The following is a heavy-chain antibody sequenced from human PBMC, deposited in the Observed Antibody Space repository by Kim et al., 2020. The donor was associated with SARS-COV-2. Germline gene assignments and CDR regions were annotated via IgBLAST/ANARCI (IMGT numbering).Heavy chain of an antibody. V-gene: IGHV3-21*01. CDR3: ARGYYYDSSGYFGNVG. CDR1: GFTFSSYS. J-gene: IGHJ4*02. Sequence: GGSLRLSRAASGFTFSSYSMNWVRQAPGKGLEWVSSISSSSSYIYYADSVKGRFTISRDNAKNSLYLQMNSLRAEDTAVYYCARGYYYDSSGYFGNVGWGQGTLVTVSS. D-gene: IGHD3-22*01. CDR2: ISSSSSYI.